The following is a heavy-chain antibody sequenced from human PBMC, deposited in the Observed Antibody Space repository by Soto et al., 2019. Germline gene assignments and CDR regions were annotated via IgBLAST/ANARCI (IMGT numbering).Heavy chain of an antibody. J-gene: IGHJ6*02. Sequence: PGGSMRLSCGASGFTFSNFGMNWVRQAPGKGLEWVARVWYDGSSKYYVDSVKGRFTISRDNSKETVYLQMNSLRAEDTGVYYCARGIDSNYDGMDVWGQGTTVTVSS. CDR1: GFTFSNFG. CDR3: ARGIDSNYDGMDV. V-gene: IGHV3-33*01. CDR2: VWYDGSSK. D-gene: IGHD4-4*01.